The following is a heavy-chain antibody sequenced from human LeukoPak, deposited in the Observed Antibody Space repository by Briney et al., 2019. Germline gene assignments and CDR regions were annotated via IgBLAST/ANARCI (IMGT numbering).Heavy chain of an antibody. CDR1: GGSFSGYY. V-gene: IGHV4-34*01. CDR3: AREDNSNYHYYYYYMDV. D-gene: IGHD4-11*01. Sequence: SETLSLTCAVYGGSFSGYYWSWIRQPPGKGLEWIGEINHSGSTYYNPSLKSRVTISVDTSKNQFSLKLSSVTAADTAVYYCAREDNSNYHYYYYYMDVWGKGTTVTVSS. J-gene: IGHJ6*03. CDR2: INHSGST.